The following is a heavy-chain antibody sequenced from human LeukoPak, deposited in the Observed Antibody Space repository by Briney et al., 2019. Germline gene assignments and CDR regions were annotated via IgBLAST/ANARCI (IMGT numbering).Heavy chain of an antibody. V-gene: IGHV1-18*01. CDR2: ISAYSGNT. CDR3: ARELHSSGWPTGY. Sequence: ASVTVSCTASGYAFSSHPVTWVRQAPGQGLEWMGWISAYSGNTNYAQKLQGRVTMTTDTSTSTAYMELRSLRSDDTAVYYCARELHSSGWPTGYWGQGTLVTVSS. J-gene: IGHJ4*02. D-gene: IGHD6-19*01. CDR1: GYAFSSHP.